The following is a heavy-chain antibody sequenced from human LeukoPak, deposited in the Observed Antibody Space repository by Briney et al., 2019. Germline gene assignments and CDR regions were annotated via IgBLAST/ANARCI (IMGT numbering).Heavy chain of an antibody. CDR2: IIPIFGTA. Sequence: ASVKVSCKASGGTFSSYAFSWVRQAPGQGLEWMGGIIPIFGTANYAQKFQGRVTITADESTSTAYMELSSLRSEDTAVYYCWGGGWKKPFDYWGQGTLVTVSS. D-gene: IGHD2-21*01. CDR3: WGGGWKKPFDY. J-gene: IGHJ4*02. V-gene: IGHV1-69*13. CDR1: GGTFSSYA.